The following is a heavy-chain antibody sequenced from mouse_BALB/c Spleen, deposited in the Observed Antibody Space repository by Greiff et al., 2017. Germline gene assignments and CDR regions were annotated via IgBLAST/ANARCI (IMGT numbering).Heavy chain of an antibody. J-gene: IGHJ1*01. CDR3: ARGNYGSSYDWDFDV. Sequence: EVQLVESGGGLVQPGGSLKLSCAASGFTFSSYGMSWVRQTPDKRLELVATINSNGGSTYYPDSVKGRFTISRDNAKNTLYLQMSSLKSEDTAMYYCARGNYGSSYDWDFDVWGAGTTVTVSS. CDR1: GFTFSSYG. D-gene: IGHD1-1*01. CDR2: INSNGGST. V-gene: IGHV5-6-3*01.